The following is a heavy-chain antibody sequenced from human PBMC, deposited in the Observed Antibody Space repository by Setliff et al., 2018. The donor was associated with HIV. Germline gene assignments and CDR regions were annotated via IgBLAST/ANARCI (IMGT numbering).Heavy chain of an antibody. D-gene: IGHD6-13*01. Sequence: GSLRLSCAASGFTFSSFWMSWVRQAPGKGLEWVANIDQDGSENYYVDSVKGRFTISRDNSKNTLFLQMNSLRPEDTAVYYCARDCRVGWVFTYGMDVWGQGTLVTVSS. V-gene: IGHV3-7*05. CDR3: ARDCRVGWVFTYGMDV. CDR1: GFTFSSFW. J-gene: IGHJ6*02. CDR2: IDQDGSEN.